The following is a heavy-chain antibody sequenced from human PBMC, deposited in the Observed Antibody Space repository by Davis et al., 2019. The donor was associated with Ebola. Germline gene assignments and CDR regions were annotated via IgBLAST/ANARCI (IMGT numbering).Heavy chain of an antibody. CDR1: GYTFSDYY. J-gene: IGHJ6*04. CDR2: INLNSGGT. D-gene: IGHD3-9*01. V-gene: IGHV1-2*06. Sequence: ASVKVSCKASGYTFSDYYMHWVRQAPGQGLEWMGRINLNSGGTKYVQKFRGRVTMTGDTSISTAYMELRGLRSDDTAIYYCARGDSGDDIILYYYYIMDVWGKGTTVTVSS. CDR3: ARGDSGDDIILYYYYIMDV.